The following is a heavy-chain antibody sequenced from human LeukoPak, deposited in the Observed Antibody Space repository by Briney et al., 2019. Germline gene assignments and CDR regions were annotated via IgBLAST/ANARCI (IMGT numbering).Heavy chain of an antibody. J-gene: IGHJ6*02. CDR1: GGSISSYY. D-gene: IGHD3-10*01. CDR3: ARAAVTMVLGVIRYFYGMDV. Sequence: SETLSLTCTVSGGSISSYYWSWIRQPPGKGLEWIGYIYYSGSTNYNPSLKSRVTISVDTSKNQFSLKLSSVTAADTAVYYCARAAVTMVLGVIRYFYGMDVWGQGTTVTVSS. CDR2: IYYSGST. V-gene: IGHV4-59*08.